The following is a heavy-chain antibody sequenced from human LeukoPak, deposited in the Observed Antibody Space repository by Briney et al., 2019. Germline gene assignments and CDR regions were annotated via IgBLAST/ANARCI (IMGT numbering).Heavy chain of an antibody. Sequence: GGSLRLSCAASGFTFSSYEMNWVRQAPGKGLEWVSYISSSGSTIYYADSVKGRFTISRDNAKNSLYLQMNSLRAEDTAVYYCARQSYSSGWYGWWGQGTLVTVSS. CDR2: ISSSGSTI. CDR3: ARQSYSSGWYGW. V-gene: IGHV3-48*03. J-gene: IGHJ4*02. CDR1: GFTFSSYE. D-gene: IGHD6-19*01.